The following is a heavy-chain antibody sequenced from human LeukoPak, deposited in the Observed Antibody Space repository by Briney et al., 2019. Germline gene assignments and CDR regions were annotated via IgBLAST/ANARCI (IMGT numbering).Heavy chain of an antibody. J-gene: IGHJ5*02. V-gene: IGHV4-39*01. CDR3: ARHEGSVLRFLEPNHGWFDP. Sequence: SETLSLTCTVSGGSISSSSYYWGWIRQPPGKGLEWTGSIYYSGSTYYNPSLKSRVTISVDTSKNQFSLKLSSVTAADTAVYYCARHEGSVLRFLEPNHGWFDPWGQGTLVTVSS. D-gene: IGHD3-3*01. CDR2: IYYSGST. CDR1: GGSISSSSYY.